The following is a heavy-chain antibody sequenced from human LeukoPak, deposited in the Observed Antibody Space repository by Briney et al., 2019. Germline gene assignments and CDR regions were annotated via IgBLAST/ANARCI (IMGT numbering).Heavy chain of an antibody. D-gene: IGHD2-15*01. V-gene: IGHV1-8*01. CDR3: ARGFSYCSGGSCYYYYYYMDV. J-gene: IGHJ6*03. CDR1: GYTFTSYD. CDR2: MNPNSGNT. Sequence: ASVKVSCKASGYTFTSYDINWVRQAPGQGLEWMGWMNPNSGNTGYAQKFQGRVTMTRNTSISTAYMELSSLRSEDTAVYYCARGFSYCSGGSCYYYYYYMDVWGKGTTVTVSS.